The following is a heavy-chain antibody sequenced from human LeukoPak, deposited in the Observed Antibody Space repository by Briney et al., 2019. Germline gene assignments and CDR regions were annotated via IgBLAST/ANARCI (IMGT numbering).Heavy chain of an antibody. CDR2: IRYDGSNK. CDR1: GFTLSSYG. V-gene: IGHV3-30*02. Sequence: GGSLRLSCAASGFTLSSYGMHWVRQAPGKGLGWVAFIRYDGSNKYYADSVKGRFTISRDNSKNTLYLQMNSLRAEDTAVYYCAKGDGGSGSYPSHFDYWGQGTLVTVSS. CDR3: AKGDGGSGSYPSHFDY. D-gene: IGHD1-26*01. J-gene: IGHJ4*02.